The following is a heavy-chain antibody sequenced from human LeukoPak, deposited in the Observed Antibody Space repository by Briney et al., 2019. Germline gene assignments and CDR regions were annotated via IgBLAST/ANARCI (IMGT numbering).Heavy chain of an antibody. CDR1: GFTFSSYS. Sequence: GGSLRLSCAASGFTFSSYSMNWVRQAPGKGLEWVSYISSSSSTIYYADSVKGRFTIPRDNAKNSLYLQMNSLRAEDTAVYYCARDSGGCSGGSCYSSWYFDLWGRGTLVTVSS. D-gene: IGHD2-15*01. J-gene: IGHJ2*01. V-gene: IGHV3-48*01. CDR3: ARDSGGCSGGSCYSSWYFDL. CDR2: ISSSSSTI.